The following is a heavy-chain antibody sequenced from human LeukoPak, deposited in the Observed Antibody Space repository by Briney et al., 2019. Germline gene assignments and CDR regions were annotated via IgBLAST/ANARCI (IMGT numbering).Heavy chain of an antibody. CDR1: GFTFSTYI. Sequence: GGSLRLSCAASGFTFSTYIINWVRQAPGKGLEWVSSISSGTSYIYYADSVKGRFTISRDDANNSMYLQMNSLRAEDTAVYYCARGYCSSTSCPSDYGGKGTLVTVSS. V-gene: IGHV3-21*01. J-gene: IGHJ4*02. D-gene: IGHD2-2*01. CDR2: ISSGTSYI. CDR3: ARGYCSSTSCPSDY.